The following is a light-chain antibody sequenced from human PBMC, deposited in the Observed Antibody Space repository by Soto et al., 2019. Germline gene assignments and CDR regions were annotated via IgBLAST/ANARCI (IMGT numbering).Light chain of an antibody. CDR1: ESLVYYNGETY. J-gene: IGKJ2*01. V-gene: IGKV2-30*01. CDR3: MQGSHWPYT. Sequence: DVVLTQSPLSLPVTLGPPASISCRSDESLVYYNGETYLNWFQQRPGQSPRRLISKVSNRDSGVPDRFSGSGSGTDFTLKISRVEAEDVGLYYCMQGSHWPYTFGQGTKVEIK. CDR2: KVS.